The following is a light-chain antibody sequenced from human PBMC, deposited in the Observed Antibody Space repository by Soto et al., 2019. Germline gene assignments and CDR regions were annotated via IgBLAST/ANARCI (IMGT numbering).Light chain of an antibody. Sequence: VLTQHASVSGSPGQSITISCTGTSSDVGLYDYVSWYQQHPGKAPQLMIYAVSNRPSGVSNRFSASKSGNTASLFISGLQAEDEADYYCSSYTSDSSYVFGSGTKVTVL. CDR2: AVS. CDR3: SSYTSDSSYV. CDR1: SSDVGLYDY. J-gene: IGLJ1*01. V-gene: IGLV2-14*01.